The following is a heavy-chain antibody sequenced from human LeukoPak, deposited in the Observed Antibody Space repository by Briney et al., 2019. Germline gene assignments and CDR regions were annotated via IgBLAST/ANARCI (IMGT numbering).Heavy chain of an antibody. CDR1: GFTFSSYW. CDR3: ARDQSMVRGVVDY. Sequence: GGSLRLSCAASGFTFSSYWMSWVRQAPGKGLEWMANIKQDGSEKYYVDSVKGRFTISRDNAKNSLYLQMNSLRAEDTAVYYCARDQSMVRGVVDYWGQGTLVTVSS. J-gene: IGHJ4*02. CDR2: IKQDGSEK. V-gene: IGHV3-7*01. D-gene: IGHD3-10*01.